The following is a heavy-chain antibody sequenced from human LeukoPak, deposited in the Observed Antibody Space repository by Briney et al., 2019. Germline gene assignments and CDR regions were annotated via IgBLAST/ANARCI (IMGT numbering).Heavy chain of an antibody. CDR2: IRDKINTYTT. CDR1: GFTFSDHY. D-gene: IGHD6-6*01. CDR3: ARLGKTSSSSDFDY. Sequence: GGSLRLSCAASGFTFSDHYMDWVRQAPGKGLEWVGRIRDKINTYTTEYAASVKGRFTISRDDSKNSLYLQMNSLKTEDTAVYYCARLGKTSSSSDFDYWGQGSWSPSPQ. J-gene: IGHJ4*02. V-gene: IGHV3-72*01.